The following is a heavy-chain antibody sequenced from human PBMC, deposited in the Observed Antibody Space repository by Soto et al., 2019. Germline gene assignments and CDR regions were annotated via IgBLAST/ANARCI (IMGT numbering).Heavy chain of an antibody. Sequence: HVQLQESGPGLVKPSETLSLTCTVSVGSVSGYYWSWIRQPPGKGLEWIVFFSNSGGTSYNPSLKSRVTISVDTSKNQLSLDLSSVTAADTAVYYCARRGFLDLWGRGTLVTVSS. J-gene: IGHJ2*01. CDR1: VGSVSGYY. D-gene: IGHD3-10*01. V-gene: IGHV4-59*08. CDR3: ARRGFLDL. CDR2: FSNSGGT.